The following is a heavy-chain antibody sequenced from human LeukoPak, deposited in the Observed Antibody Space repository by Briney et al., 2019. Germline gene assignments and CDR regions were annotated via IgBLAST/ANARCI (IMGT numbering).Heavy chain of an antibody. D-gene: IGHD3-10*01. Sequence: SETLSLTCTVSGGSISSYYWSWIRQPAGKGLEWIGRIYTSGSTNYNPSLKSRVTMSVDTSKNQFSLKLRSVTAADTAVYYCARVEEAYGSGRRENYYYYYMDVWGKGTTVTISS. V-gene: IGHV4-4*07. CDR3: ARVEEAYGSGRRENYYYYYMDV. J-gene: IGHJ6*03. CDR1: GGSISSYY. CDR2: IYTSGST.